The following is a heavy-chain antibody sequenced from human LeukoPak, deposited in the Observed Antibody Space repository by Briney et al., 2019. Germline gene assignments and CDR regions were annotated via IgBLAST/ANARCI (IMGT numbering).Heavy chain of an antibody. J-gene: IGHJ6*02. CDR1: GYTFTSYY. CDR2: INPSGGST. Sequence: ASVKVSCKASGYTFTSYYMHWVRQAPGQGLEWMGIINPSGGSTSYAQKFQGRVTMTRDTSTSTVYMELSSQRSEDTAVYYCARDDGTAHYGMDVWGQGTTVTVSS. CDR3: ARDDGTAHYGMDV. V-gene: IGHV1-46*01. D-gene: IGHD1-1*01.